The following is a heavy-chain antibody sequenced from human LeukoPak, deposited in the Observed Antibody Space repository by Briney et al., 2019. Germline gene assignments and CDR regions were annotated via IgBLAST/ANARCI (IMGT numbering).Heavy chain of an antibody. CDR2: ISGDGGST. CDR3: AKDMFGVDTAMIKD. V-gene: IGHV3-43*02. J-gene: IGHJ4*02. Sequence: PGGSLRLSCAASGSIFDDYAMHWVRQAPGKGLEWVSLISGDGGSTYYADSVKGRFTISRDNSKNSLYLQMNSLRTEDTALYYCAKDMFGVDTAMIKDWGQGTLVTVSS. CDR1: GSIFDDYA. D-gene: IGHD5-18*01.